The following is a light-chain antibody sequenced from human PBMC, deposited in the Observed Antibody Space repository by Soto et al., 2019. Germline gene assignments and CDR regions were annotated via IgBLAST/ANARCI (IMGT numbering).Light chain of an antibody. CDR3: AAWDDSLNGPGYV. CDR1: NSDVGIYDF. J-gene: IGLJ1*01. V-gene: IGLV2-14*01. Sequence: QSVLTQPASVSGTPGQSITISCTGSNSDVGIYDFVSWYQHHPGRAPKLIVSEVSHRPSGVSNRFSGSKSGNTASLTISGLQSEDEADYYCAAWDDSLNGPGYVFGTGTQLTVL. CDR2: EVS.